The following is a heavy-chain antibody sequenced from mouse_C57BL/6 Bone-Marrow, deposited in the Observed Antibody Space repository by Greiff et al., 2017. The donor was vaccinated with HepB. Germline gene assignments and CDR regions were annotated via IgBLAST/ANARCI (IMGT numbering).Heavy chain of an antibody. V-gene: IGHV1-69*01. CDR1: GYTFTSYW. Sequence: QVQLQQPGAELVMPGASVKLSCKASGYTFTSYWMHWVKQRPGQGLEWIGEIDPSDSYTNYNQKFKGKSTLTGDKSSSTAYMQLSSLTSEDSAVYYCARWGYPYAMDYWGQGTSVTVSS. J-gene: IGHJ4*01. D-gene: IGHD2-2*01. CDR3: ARWGYPYAMDY. CDR2: IDPSDSYT.